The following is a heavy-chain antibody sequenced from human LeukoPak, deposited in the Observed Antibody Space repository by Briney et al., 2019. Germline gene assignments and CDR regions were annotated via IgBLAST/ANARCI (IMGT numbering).Heavy chain of an antibody. Sequence: GGFLGLSWAASGFTFSRYWMSWVRPAAGKGPEWVANIKQDGSEKYDVDSWKGLFTISRDNAKNSMYLQMHRLRAEDAAVYYCARDSLTRFGVVIRAGPLLDVWGKGTTVTVSS. CDR2: IKQDGSEK. D-gene: IGHD3-3*01. CDR3: ARDSLTRFGVVIRAGPLLDV. CDR1: GFTFSRYW. V-gene: IGHV3-7*01. J-gene: IGHJ6*04.